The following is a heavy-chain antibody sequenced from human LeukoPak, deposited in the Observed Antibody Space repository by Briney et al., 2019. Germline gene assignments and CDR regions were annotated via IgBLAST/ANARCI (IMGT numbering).Heavy chain of an antibody. J-gene: IGHJ4*02. CDR2: ISYDGSNK. V-gene: IGHV3-30*18. Sequence: GGSLRLSCAASGFTFSSYGMHWVRQAPGKGLEWVAVISYDGSNKYYADSVKGRFTISRDNSKNTLYLQMNSLRAEDTAVYYCAKDGEVVVPAATPGGFDYWGQGTLVTVSS. CDR3: AKDGEVVVPAATPGGFDY. D-gene: IGHD2-2*02. CDR1: GFTFSSYG.